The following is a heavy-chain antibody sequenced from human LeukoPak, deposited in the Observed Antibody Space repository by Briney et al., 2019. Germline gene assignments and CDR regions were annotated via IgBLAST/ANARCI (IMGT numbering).Heavy chain of an antibody. CDR2: ISSSSSYI. V-gene: IGHV3-21*01. Sequence: GGSLRLSCAASRFTFSSYSMNWVRQAPGKGLEWVSSISSSSSYIYYADSVKGRFTISRDNAKNSLYLQMNSLRAEDTAVYYCARAGWSSSGWLGGLFDYWGQGTLVTVSS. D-gene: IGHD6-19*01. CDR1: RFTFSSYS. CDR3: ARAGWSSSGWLGGLFDY. J-gene: IGHJ4*02.